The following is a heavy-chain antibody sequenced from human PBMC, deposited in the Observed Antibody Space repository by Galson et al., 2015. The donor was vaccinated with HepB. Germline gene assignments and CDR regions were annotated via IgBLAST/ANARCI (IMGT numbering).Heavy chain of an antibody. J-gene: IGHJ6*03. CDR1: GFTFSRYG. Sequence: SLRLSCAASGFTFSRYGMHWVRQAPGKGLEWVAIISYDGSNKYYADSVKGRFTISRDNSKNTLYLQMNSLRAEDTAVYYCAKDQEGGLVEYYMDVWGKGTTVTVSS. CDR3: AKDQEGGLVEYYMDV. D-gene: IGHD2-15*01. CDR2: ISYDGSNK. V-gene: IGHV3-30*18.